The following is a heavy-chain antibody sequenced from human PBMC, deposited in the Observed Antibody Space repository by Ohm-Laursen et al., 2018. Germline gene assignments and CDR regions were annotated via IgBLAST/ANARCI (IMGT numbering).Heavy chain of an antibody. J-gene: IGHJ4*02. V-gene: IGHV3-30*03. CDR3: ARDRHDFWSGYPSRFDY. Sequence: RSLRLSCAAPGFTVSDAWMSWVRQAPGKGLEWVAVISYDGSNKYYADSVKGRFTISRDNSKNTLYLQMNSLRAEDTAVYYCARDRHDFWSGYPSRFDYWGQGTLVTVSS. CDR1: GFTVSDAW. D-gene: IGHD3-3*01. CDR2: ISYDGSNK.